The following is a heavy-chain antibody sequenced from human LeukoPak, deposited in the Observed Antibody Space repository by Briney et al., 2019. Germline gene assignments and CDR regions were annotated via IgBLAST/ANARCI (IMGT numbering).Heavy chain of an antibody. CDR1: GGSISSNSYY. Sequence: SETLSLTCAVSGGSISSNSYYWGWVRQSPGKGLEWIGAIYYSGNTYYSPSLKSRVTISADTSKNQFSLDLSAVTAADAATYYCARHVATNYYYNYYGLDVWGQGTTVTVSS. CDR2: IYYSGNT. J-gene: IGHJ6*02. CDR3: ARHVATNYYYNYYGLDV. V-gene: IGHV4-39*01.